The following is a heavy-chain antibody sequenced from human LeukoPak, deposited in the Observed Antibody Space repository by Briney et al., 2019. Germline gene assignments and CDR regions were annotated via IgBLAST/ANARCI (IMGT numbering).Heavy chain of an antibody. CDR3: ARDLRCSSTSCYHWSFDY. D-gene: IGHD2-2*01. Sequence: GGSLRLSCATSGFTFNSYNMNWVRQAPGKGLEWVSYISSSSSTIYYADSVKGRFTISRDNAKNSLYLQMNSLRAEDTAVYYCARDLRCSSTSCYHWSFDYWGQGTLVTVSS. CDR1: GFTFNSYN. V-gene: IGHV3-48*04. J-gene: IGHJ4*02. CDR2: ISSSSSTI.